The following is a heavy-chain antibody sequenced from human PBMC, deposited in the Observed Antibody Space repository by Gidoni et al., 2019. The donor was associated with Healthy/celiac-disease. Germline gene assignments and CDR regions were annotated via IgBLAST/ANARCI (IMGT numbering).Heavy chain of an antibody. CDR3: ARDVRDYDFWSGTRGY. V-gene: IGHV3-30*03. D-gene: IGHD3-3*01. Sequence: QLQLVESGGGMVQPGRSLGLSCAAAGFTFGSYGMHRVRQASGKGLEWFAVISYDGSNKYYADSVKGRFTISRDNSKNTLYLQMNSLRAEDTAVSYCARDVRDYDFWSGTRGYWGQGTLVTVSS. CDR1: GFTFGSYG. J-gene: IGHJ4*02. CDR2: ISYDGSNK.